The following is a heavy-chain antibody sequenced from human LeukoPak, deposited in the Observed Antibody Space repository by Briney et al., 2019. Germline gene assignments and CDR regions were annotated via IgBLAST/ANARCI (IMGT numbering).Heavy chain of an antibody. V-gene: IGHV1-18*01. D-gene: IGHD3-22*01. CDR2: ISAYNGNT. Sequence: GASVKVSCKASGYTFTNYGISWVRQAPGQGLEWMGWISAYNGNTYYTQNLQGRVTMTTDTSTSTAYMELRSLRSDDTAVYYCARDRYYFESSDYFFFDYWGRGTLVTVSS. CDR1: GYTFTNYG. CDR3: ARDRYYFESSDYFFFDY. J-gene: IGHJ4*02.